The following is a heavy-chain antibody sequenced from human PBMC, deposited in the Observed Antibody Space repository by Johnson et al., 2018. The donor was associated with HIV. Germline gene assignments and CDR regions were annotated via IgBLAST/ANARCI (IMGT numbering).Heavy chain of an antibody. CDR1: GFSFDSHA. J-gene: IGHJ3*02. V-gene: IGHV3-23*04. CDR2: ISYSGSST. D-gene: IGHD5-24*01. CDR3: AKDRVATIRGGAFDI. Sequence: VQLVESGGGLVQPGGSLRLSCAASGFSFDSHAINWVRQAPGKGLQWVSAISYSGSSTYYADSVKGRFTISRDNSRSTVYLHMINLRADDTALYYCAKDRVATIRGGAFDIWGQGTTVTVSS.